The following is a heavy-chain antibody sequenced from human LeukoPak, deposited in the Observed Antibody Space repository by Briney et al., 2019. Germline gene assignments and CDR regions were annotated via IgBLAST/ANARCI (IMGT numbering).Heavy chain of an antibody. Sequence: ASVKVSCKASGYTFTSYDINWVRQATGQGLEWMGWMNPNSGNTGYAQKFQGRVTMTRDTSISTAYMELSRLRSDDTAVYYCARGAVAVAGMGLDYWGQGTLVTVSS. CDR1: GYTFTSYD. J-gene: IGHJ4*02. D-gene: IGHD6-19*01. CDR2: MNPNSGNT. V-gene: IGHV1-8*02. CDR3: ARGAVAVAGMGLDY.